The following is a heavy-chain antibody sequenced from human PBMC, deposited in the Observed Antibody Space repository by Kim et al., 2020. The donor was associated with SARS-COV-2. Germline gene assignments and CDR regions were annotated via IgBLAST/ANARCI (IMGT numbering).Heavy chain of an antibody. CDR3: ARVGAYYFDY. V-gene: IGHV4-38-2*02. J-gene: IGHJ4*02. CDR1: GYSISSGYY. CDR2: IYHSGST. D-gene: IGHD1-26*01. Sequence: SDTLSLTCTVSGYSISSGYYWGWIRQPPGKDLDWIGNIYHSGSTYYNPSLKSRGNISVDRSKKQFSLKLSSVTAADTAVFYWARVGAYYFDYWGQGTLVTVSS.